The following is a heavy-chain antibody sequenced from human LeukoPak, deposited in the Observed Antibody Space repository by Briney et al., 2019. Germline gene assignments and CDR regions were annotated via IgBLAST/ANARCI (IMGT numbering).Heavy chain of an antibody. CDR1: GYSIRSGYY. CDR2: IYHSGRI. Sequence: SSETLSLTCSVSGYSIRSGYYWGWIRQPPGKGLEWTGIIYHSGRIYYNPSLKSRVSISMDTSKNQFSLNLSSVTAADTAMYYCARIKTQSKWIDPWGQGILVTVSS. V-gene: IGHV4-38-2*02. CDR3: ARIKTQSKWIDP. J-gene: IGHJ5*02.